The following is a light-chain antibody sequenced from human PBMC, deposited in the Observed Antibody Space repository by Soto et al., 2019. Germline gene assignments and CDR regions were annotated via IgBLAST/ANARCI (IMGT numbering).Light chain of an antibody. V-gene: IGLV3-21*02. Sequence: SYVLTQPPSVSVAPGQTARITCGGDNIEDKSVHWYQQKPGQAPVLVICDDSDRPSGIPERFSGSNSGNTATLTISRVEVGDGADYYCQVWDPYTDHWVFGGGTQLTVL. J-gene: IGLJ3*02. CDR2: DDS. CDR1: NIEDKS. CDR3: QVWDPYTDHWV.